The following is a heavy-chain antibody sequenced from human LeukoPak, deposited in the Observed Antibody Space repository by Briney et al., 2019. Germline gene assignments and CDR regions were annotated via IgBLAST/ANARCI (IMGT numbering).Heavy chain of an antibody. CDR2: IYYSGST. CDR1: GGSISYYY. J-gene: IGHJ3*02. D-gene: IGHD4-23*01. V-gene: IGHV4-59*01. CDR3: ARITYGDNHFDI. Sequence: NPSETLSLTCTVSGGSISYYYWSWIRQPPGKGLEWIGYIYYSGSTNYNPSLKSRVTISVDTSKNQFSLKLNSVTAADTAVYYCARITYGDNHFDIWGQGTMVTASS.